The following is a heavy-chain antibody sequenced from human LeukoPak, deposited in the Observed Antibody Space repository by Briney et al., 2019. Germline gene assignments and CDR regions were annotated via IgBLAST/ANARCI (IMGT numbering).Heavy chain of an antibody. V-gene: IGHV3-48*03. CDR3: ARNRPDYYGSGSYGGWFDP. Sequence: GGSLRLSCAASGFTFSSYEMNWVRQAPGKGLEWVSYISSSGSTIYYADSVKGRFTISRDNAKNSLYLQMNSLRAEDTAVYYCARNRPDYYGSGSYGGWFDPWGQGTLVTVSS. D-gene: IGHD3-10*01. CDR1: GFTFSSYE. J-gene: IGHJ5*02. CDR2: ISSSGSTI.